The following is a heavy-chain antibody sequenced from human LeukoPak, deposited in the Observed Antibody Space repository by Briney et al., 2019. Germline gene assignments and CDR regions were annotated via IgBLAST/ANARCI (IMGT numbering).Heavy chain of an antibody. J-gene: IGHJ4*02. CDR1: GFTFSSYT. CDR3: ARDVYGDYANDY. CDR2: ITGSGSDI. Sequence: PGGSLRLSCAASGFTFSSYTMNWVRRAPGEGLEWVSSITGSGSDIYYADSVKGRFTISRDNAKNSLYLQMNSLRAEDTAVYYCARDVYGDYANDYWGQGTLVTVSS. V-gene: IGHV3-21*01. D-gene: IGHD4-17*01.